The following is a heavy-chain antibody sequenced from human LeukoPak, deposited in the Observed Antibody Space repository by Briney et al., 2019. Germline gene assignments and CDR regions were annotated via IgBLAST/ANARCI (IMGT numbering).Heavy chain of an antibody. D-gene: IGHD1-26*01. CDR3: VRDWEGFNFDI. CDR1: GGSVRSYH. CDR2: IHNSGGT. V-gene: IGHV4-59*02. Sequence: SXXLSLTCTVSGGSVRSYHWSWIRQSPGEGLEWIAYIHNSGGTSYNPSLQSRVTISVDTSKNQFSLKLRSVTAADTAVYYCVRDWEGFNFDIWGQGTMVTVSS. J-gene: IGHJ3*02.